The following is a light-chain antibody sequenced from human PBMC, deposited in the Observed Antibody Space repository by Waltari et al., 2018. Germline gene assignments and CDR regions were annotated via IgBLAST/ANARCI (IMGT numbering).Light chain of an antibody. Sequence: IQLTQSPSSLSASVGDRVTITCRASQGISSYLGWYQQKPGKAPKLLIYEASTLQSGVPSRFSGSGSGTDFTLIISSLEPEDFAVYYCQKYGSTPRPFGGGTKVEIK. V-gene: IGKV1-9*01. CDR1: QGISSY. CDR3: QKYGSTPRP. CDR2: EAS. J-gene: IGKJ4*01.